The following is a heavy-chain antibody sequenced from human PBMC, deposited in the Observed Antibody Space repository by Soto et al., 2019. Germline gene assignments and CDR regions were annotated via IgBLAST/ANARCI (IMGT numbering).Heavy chain of an antibody. CDR3: ARGYCSGGSCYPEYFQH. CDR2: INPSGGST. CDR1: GYTFTSYY. D-gene: IGHD2-15*01. V-gene: IGHV1-46*01. J-gene: IGHJ1*01. Sequence: VSVKVSCKASGYTFTSYYMHWVRQAPGQGLEWMGIINPSGGSTSYAQKFQGRVTMTRDTSTSTVYMELSSLRSEDTAVYYCARGYCSGGSCYPEYFQHWGQGTLVTVSS.